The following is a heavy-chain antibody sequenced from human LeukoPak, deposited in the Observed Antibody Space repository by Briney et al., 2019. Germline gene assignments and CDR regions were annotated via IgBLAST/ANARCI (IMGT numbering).Heavy chain of an antibody. CDR3: ATTMVRGASYYYGMDV. CDR2: IYTSGST. D-gene: IGHD3-10*01. Sequence: PSETLSLTCTVSGGSISSYYWSRIRQPAGKGLEWIGRIYTSGSTNYNPSLKSRVTMSVDTSKNQFSLKLSSVTAADTAVYYCATTMVRGASYYYGMDVWGQGTTVTVSS. CDR1: GGSISSYY. V-gene: IGHV4-4*07. J-gene: IGHJ6*02.